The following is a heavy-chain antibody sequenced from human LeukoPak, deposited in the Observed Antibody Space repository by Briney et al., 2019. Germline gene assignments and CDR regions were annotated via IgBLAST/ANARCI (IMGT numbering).Heavy chain of an antibody. CDR2: ISWNSGSI. J-gene: IGHJ4*02. CDR1: GFIFDDYA. D-gene: IGHD3-10*01. V-gene: IGHV3-9*01. CDR3: AKDFYYGSGSYSYYFDY. Sequence: SLRLSCAASGFIFDDYAMHWVRQAPGKGLERVSGISWNSGSIGYADSVKGRFTISRDNAKNSLYLQMNSLRAEDTALYYCAKDFYYGSGSYSYYFDYWGQGTLVTVSS.